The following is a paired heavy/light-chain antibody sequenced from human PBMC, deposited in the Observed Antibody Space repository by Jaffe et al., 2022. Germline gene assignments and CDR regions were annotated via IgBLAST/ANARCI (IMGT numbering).Heavy chain of an antibody. D-gene: IGHD3-10*01. CDR1: GGIFNNYA. CDR3: ARVYTSETYYSPLIY. J-gene: IGHJ4*02. CDR2: IIPISGAA. V-gene: IGHV1-69*01. Sequence: QVQLVQSGAEVKKPGSSVKVSCETSGGIFNNYAMNWVRQAPGQGLEWMGGIIPISGAANYAQKFQGRITITADESTSTASMELRSLRSEDTAVYFCARVYTSETYYSPLIYWGQGTLVTVSS.
Light chain of an antibody. CDR1: QSVSSN. CDR3: QQYSNWPPYT. V-gene: IGKV3-15*01. Sequence: EIVMTQSPATLSFSPGERATLSCRASQSVSSNLAWYQQKPGQAPRLIIFAASTRATGIPARFSGSGSGTEFTLTITSLKSEDFAVYYCQQYSNWPPYTFGQGTKLE. J-gene: IGKJ2*01. CDR2: AAS.